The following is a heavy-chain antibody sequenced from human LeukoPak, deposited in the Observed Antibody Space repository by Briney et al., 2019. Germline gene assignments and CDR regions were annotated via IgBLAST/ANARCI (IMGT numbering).Heavy chain of an antibody. Sequence: PSETLSLTCTVSGGSISSVDYYWSWIRQPPGKGLEWIGYIYYSGSTYYNPSLKSRVTISVDTSKNQFSLKLSSVTAADTAVYYCARSTMIGYFDYWGQGTLVTVSS. V-gene: IGHV4-30-4*08. CDR2: IYYSGST. D-gene: IGHD3-22*01. J-gene: IGHJ4*02. CDR3: ARSTMIGYFDY. CDR1: GGSISSVDYY.